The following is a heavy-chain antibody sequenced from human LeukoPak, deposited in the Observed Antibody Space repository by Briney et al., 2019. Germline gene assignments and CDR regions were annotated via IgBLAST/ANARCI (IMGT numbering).Heavy chain of an antibody. CDR1: GFTFSSYG. V-gene: IGHV3-33*06. D-gene: IGHD1-1*01. Sequence: PGGSLRLSCAASGFTFSSYGMPWVRQAPGKGLEWVAVMWYDGNYNYYADSVKGRFTISRDISKNTLYLQMSSLRAEDTAVYYCAKSKGATGTYSFDSWGQGTLVTVSS. J-gene: IGHJ4*02. CDR3: AKSKGATGTYSFDS. CDR2: MWYDGNYN.